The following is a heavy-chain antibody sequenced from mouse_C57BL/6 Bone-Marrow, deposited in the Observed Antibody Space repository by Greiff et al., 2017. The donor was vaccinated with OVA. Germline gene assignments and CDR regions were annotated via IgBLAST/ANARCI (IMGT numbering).Heavy chain of an antibody. J-gene: IGHJ1*03. CDR2: INYDGSST. V-gene: IGHV5-16*01. Sequence: EVQLVESEGGLVQPGSSMKLSCTASGFTFSDYYMAWVRQVPEKGLEWVANINYDGSSTYYLDSLKSRFIISRDNAKNILYLQMSSLKSEDTATYYCARESYYGLGYFDVWGTGTTVTVSS. CDR1: GFTFSDYY. CDR3: ARESYYGLGYFDV. D-gene: IGHD1-1*01.